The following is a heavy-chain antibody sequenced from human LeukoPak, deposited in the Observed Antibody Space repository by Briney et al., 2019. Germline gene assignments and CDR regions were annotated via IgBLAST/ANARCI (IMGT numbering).Heavy chain of an antibody. J-gene: IGHJ5*02. V-gene: IGHV4-61*02. CDR3: ARERKFLRYCSSTSCYSGRDNWFDP. CDR1: GGSISSGSYY. CDR2: IYTSGST. Sequence: SETLSLTCTVSGGSISSGSYYWSWIRQPAGKGLEWIGRIYTSGSTNYNPSLKSRVTISVDTSKNQFSLKLSSVTAADTAVYYCARERKFLRYCSSTSCYSGRDNWFDPWGQGTLVTVSS. D-gene: IGHD2-2*01.